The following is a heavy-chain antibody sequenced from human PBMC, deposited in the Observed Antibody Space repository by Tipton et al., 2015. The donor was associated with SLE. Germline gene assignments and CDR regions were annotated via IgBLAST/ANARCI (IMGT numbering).Heavy chain of an antibody. CDR3: VKDKGDGYPGPDDAFDI. CDR2: IWFDGSNP. Sequence: RSLRLSCAASGFTFSRYGMHWVRQAPGRGLEWVAIIWFDGSNPEYADSVKGRFTISRDNSKNTLFLQMHSLRAEDTALYYCVKDKGDGYPGPDDAFDIWGQGTMVIISS. V-gene: IGHV3-30*18. CDR1: GFTFSRYG. D-gene: IGHD5-24*01. J-gene: IGHJ3*02.